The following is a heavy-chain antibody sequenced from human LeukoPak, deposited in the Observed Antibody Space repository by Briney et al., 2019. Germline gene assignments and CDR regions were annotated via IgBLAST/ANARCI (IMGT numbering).Heavy chain of an antibody. Sequence: GGSLRLSCAASGFSFSDFYMSWIRQAPGMGREWISYIGTRSNPIYYADSVKGRFTISRDDAKNSLYLQMNSLRDEDTAVYFCAREARGSGRDFDYWGQGILVPVSS. CDR1: GFSFSDFY. J-gene: IGHJ4*02. CDR3: AREARGSGRDFDY. CDR2: IGTRSNPI. V-gene: IGHV3-11*01. D-gene: IGHD1-26*01.